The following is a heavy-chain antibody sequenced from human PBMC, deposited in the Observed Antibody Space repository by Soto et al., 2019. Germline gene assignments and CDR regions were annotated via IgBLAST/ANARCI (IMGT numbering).Heavy chain of an antibody. J-gene: IGHJ6*03. CDR3: ARLGYCSGGSCYSDGYYYMDV. V-gene: IGHV1-46*03. CDR1: GYTFTSYY. D-gene: IGHD2-15*01. Sequence: ASVKVSCKASGYTFTSYYMHWVRQAPGQGLEWMGIINPSGGSTSYAQKFQGRVTMTRDTSTSTVYMELSSLRSEDTAVYYCARLGYCSGGSCYSDGYYYMDVWGKGTTVTVSS. CDR2: INPSGGST.